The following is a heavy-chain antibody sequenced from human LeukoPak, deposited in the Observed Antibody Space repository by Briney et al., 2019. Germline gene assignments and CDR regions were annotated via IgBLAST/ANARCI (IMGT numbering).Heavy chain of an antibody. CDR1: GYTFTRYA. J-gene: IGHJ4*02. CDR3: ARADRDFWSGYLYYFDY. D-gene: IGHD3-3*01. CDR2: MNPNSGNT. V-gene: IGHV1-8*03. Sequence: ASVKVSCKASGYTFTRYAINWVRQATGQGLEWMGWMNPNSGNTGYAQKFQGRVTITRNTSISTAYMELSSLRSEDTAVYYCARADRDFWSGYLYYFDYWGQGTLVTVSS.